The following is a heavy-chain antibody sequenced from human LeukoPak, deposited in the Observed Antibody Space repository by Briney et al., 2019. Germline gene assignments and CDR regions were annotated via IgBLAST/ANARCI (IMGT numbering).Heavy chain of an antibody. CDR2: ISWNSGSI. V-gene: IGHV3-9*01. J-gene: IGHJ4*02. CDR1: GFIFNNYA. Sequence: GGSLRLSCAGSGFIFNNYAMRWVRQPPGKGLEWVSGISWNSGSIDYADSVKGRFTISRDNAKNSLYLQMHSLGVEDTAVYYCVRGCGKSSCPYYLDSWGQGTLVTVSS. D-gene: IGHD6-13*01. CDR3: VRGCGKSSCPYYLDS.